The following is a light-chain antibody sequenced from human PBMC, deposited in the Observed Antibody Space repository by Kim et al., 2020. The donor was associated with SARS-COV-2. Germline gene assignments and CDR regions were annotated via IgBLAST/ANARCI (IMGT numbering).Light chain of an antibody. CDR3: QKFNSALQT. J-gene: IGKJ1*01. CDR2: AAS. CDR1: QDISNH. Sequence: DIQMTQSPSSLSASVGDRVTITCRASQDISNHLVWYQQKPGKVPKVLIYAASTLQSGVPSRISASGSGTDFTLTISSLQPEDVATYYCQKFNSALQTFGQGTKVDIK. V-gene: IGKV1-27*01.